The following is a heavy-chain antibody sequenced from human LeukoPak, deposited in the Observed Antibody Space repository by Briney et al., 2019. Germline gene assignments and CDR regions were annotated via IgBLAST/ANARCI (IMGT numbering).Heavy chain of an antibody. V-gene: IGHV3-74*01. Sequence: GGSLRLSCAASGFTFSSYWMHWVRQAPGKGLVWVSRINSDGSSTSYADSVKGRFTISRDNAKHTLYLQMNSLRAEDTAVYYCARVDAATRYYDFWSGYYTVSDYWGQGTLATVSS. D-gene: IGHD3-3*01. CDR1: GFTFSSYW. CDR2: INSDGSST. J-gene: IGHJ4*02. CDR3: ARVDAATRYYDFWSGYYTVSDY.